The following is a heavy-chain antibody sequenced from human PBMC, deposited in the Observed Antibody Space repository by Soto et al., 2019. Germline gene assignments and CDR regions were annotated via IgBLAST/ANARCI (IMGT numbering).Heavy chain of an antibody. CDR1: GFTFSRYA. D-gene: IGHD2-15*01. Sequence: EVQLLESGGGLVQPGGSLRLSCSASGFTFSRYAMSWVRQAPGKGLEWVSDISSSGGTTYYADSVKGRFSISRDNSKNTLYLQMNSLRAEDTAVYYCARWEYCSGGTCYFDSWGQGPLVTVSS. CDR3: ARWEYCSGGTCYFDS. J-gene: IGHJ4*02. CDR2: ISSSGGTT. V-gene: IGHV3-23*01.